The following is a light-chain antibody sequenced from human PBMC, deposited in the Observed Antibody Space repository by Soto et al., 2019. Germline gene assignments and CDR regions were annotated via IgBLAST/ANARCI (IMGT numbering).Light chain of an antibody. CDR1: QGISNY. Sequence: DIQMTQSPSSLSASVGDRVTITCRASQGISNYLAWYQQKPGKVPKLLIYAASTLQSGVPSRFSGSGSGTYFTLTISSLQPEDVATYYCQKYNSAPRGFTFGPGTKVDIK. CDR2: AAS. V-gene: IGKV1-27*01. J-gene: IGKJ3*01. CDR3: QKYNSAPRGFT.